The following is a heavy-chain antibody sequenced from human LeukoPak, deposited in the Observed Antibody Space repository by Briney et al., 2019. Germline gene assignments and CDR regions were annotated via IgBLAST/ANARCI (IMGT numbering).Heavy chain of an antibody. CDR1: AGSISSYV. J-gene: IGHJ6*03. CDR3: ARDSSFLVTVEEYYYYMDV. D-gene: IGHD2-21*02. CDR2: IYYSGST. V-gene: IGHV4-59*01. Sequence: PSQTLSLTCALPAGSISSYVWSWLRQTPGKGLQWLGYIYYSGSTDYNPSLKSRVTISVDRSKNQFSLKLSSVTAADTAVYYCARDSSFLVTVEEYYYYMDVWGKGTAITVSS.